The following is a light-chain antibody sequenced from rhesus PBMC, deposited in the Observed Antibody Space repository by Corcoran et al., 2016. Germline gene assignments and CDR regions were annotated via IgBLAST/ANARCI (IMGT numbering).Light chain of an antibody. CDR1: QSIGSW. CDR3: QQYSSSPYS. Sequence: DIQMTQSPSSLSASAGDTVTITFRASQSIGSWLAWYQQKPGKAPKLLIYKASSLQSGVPSRFSGSGSGTDFTLTISSLQSEDFATYYCQQYSSSPYSFGQGTKLEIK. V-gene: IGKV1-22*01. J-gene: IGKJ2*01. CDR2: KAS.